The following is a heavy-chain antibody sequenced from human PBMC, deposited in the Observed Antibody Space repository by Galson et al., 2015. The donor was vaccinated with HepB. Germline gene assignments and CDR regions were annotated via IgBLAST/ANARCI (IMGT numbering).Heavy chain of an antibody. CDR3: AKDGVAAALYSSSWEHFDY. Sequence: SLRLSCAASGFTFSSYAMSWVRQAPGKGLEWVSAISGSGGSTYYADSVKGRFTISRDNSKNTLYLQMNSLRAEDTAVYYCAKDGVAAALYSSSWEHFDYWGQGTLVTVSS. CDR2: ISGSGGST. V-gene: IGHV3-23*01. J-gene: IGHJ4*02. CDR1: GFTFSSYA. D-gene: IGHD6-13*01.